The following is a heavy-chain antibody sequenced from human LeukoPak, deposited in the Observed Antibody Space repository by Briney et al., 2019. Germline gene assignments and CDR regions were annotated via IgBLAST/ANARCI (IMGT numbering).Heavy chain of an antibody. CDR2: ISYDGSNK. CDR3: ARDDGYYDFWSGYHRV. J-gene: IGHJ4*02. D-gene: IGHD3-3*01. CDR1: GFTFSSYA. Sequence: GGSLRLSCAASGFTFSSYAMHWVRQAPGKGLEWVAVISYDGSNKYYADSVKGRFTIPRDNSKNTLYLQMNSLRAEDTAVYYCARDDGYYDFWSGYHRVWGQGTLVTVSS. V-gene: IGHV3-30-3*01.